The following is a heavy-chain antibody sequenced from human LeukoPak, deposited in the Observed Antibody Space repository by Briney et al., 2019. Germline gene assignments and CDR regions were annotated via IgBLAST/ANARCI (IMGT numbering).Heavy chain of an antibody. V-gene: IGHV7-4-1*02. Sequence: GASVKVSCKASRYTFTGYYMHWVRQAPGQGLEWMGWINTNTGNPTYAQGFTGRFVFSLDTSDNTPYLQISSLQAEDTAVYYCASFFCTSALCYYLDYWGQGTLVTVSS. CDR1: RYTFTGYY. CDR3: ASFFCTSALCYYLDY. D-gene: IGHD2-8*01. J-gene: IGHJ4*02. CDR2: INTNTGNP.